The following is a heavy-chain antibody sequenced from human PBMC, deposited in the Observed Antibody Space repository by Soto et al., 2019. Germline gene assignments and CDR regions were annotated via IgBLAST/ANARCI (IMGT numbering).Heavy chain of an antibody. CDR1: GYTFTSYG. D-gene: IGHD6-13*01. V-gene: IGHV1-18*01. CDR3: ARVGRKQLVRYYYYGMDV. J-gene: IGHJ6*02. Sequence: GASVKVSCKASGYTFTSYGISWVRQAPGQGLEWMGWISAYNGNTNYAQKLQGRVTMTTDTSTSTAYMELRSLRSDDTAVYYCARVGRKQLVRYYYYGMDVWGQGTTVTVSS. CDR2: ISAYNGNT.